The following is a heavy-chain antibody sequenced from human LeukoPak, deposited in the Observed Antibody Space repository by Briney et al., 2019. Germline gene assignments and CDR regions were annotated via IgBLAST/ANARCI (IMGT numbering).Heavy chain of an antibody. J-gene: IGHJ4*02. CDR1: GGSISSYY. CDR2: IYYSGST. Sequence: SETLSLTCTVSGGSISSYYWSWIRQPPGKGLEWIGSIYYSGSTYYNPSLKSRVTISVDTSKNQFSLKLSSVTAADTAVYYCARLVVGSYFDYWGQGTLVTVSS. D-gene: IGHD2-2*01. CDR3: ARLVVGSYFDY. V-gene: IGHV4-59*05.